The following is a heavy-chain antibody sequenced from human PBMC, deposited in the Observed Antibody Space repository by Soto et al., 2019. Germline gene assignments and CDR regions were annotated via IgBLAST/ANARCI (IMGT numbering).Heavy chain of an antibody. D-gene: IGHD2-15*01. CDR2: IYPGDPET. CDR3: ARQTLVATPDY. V-gene: IGHV5-51*01. J-gene: IGHJ4*02. Sequence: GESLKLSCKGSGYSFTHYWIGWVRQLPGRVLELMGIIYPGDPETRYSPSFRGQVTISADKSISTAYLQWTSLKASDTAMYYCARQTLVATPDYWGRGTLVTVSS. CDR1: GYSFTHYW.